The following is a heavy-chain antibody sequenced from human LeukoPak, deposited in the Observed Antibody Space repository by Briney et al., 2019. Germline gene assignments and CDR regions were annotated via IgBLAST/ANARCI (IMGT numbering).Heavy chain of an antibody. D-gene: IGHD3-10*01. CDR1: GFTFSSYS. CDR3: ARYSESYYMGDY. V-gene: IGHV3-48*01. CDR2: ISGTSHTI. J-gene: IGHJ4*02. Sequence: GGSLRLSCAASGFTFSSYSMNWVRQAPGKGLEWVSYISGTSHTIYYADSVEGRFTISRDNAKNSLYLQMNSLGAEDTAVYYCARYSESYYMGDYWGQGTLVTVSS.